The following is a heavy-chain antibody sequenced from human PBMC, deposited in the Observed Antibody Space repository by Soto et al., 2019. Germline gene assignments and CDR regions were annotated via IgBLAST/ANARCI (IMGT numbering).Heavy chain of an antibody. CDR1: GFSFSDHG. CDR2: ISFDGSNK. J-gene: IGHJ4*02. V-gene: IGHV3-30*18. CDR3: ANAGYLGYASIKAY. D-gene: IGHD6-13*01. Sequence: PGGSLRLSCAASGFSFSDHGMHWVRQAPGKGLEWVTVISFDGSNKYYTGSVKGRFTISRDNSKNTVYLHMNSLRVEDTAVYYCANAGYLGYASIKAYWGQGTLVTVSS.